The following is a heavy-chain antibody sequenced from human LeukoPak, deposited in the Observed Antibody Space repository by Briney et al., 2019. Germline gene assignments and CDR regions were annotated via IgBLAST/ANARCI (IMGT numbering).Heavy chain of an antibody. CDR3: AKGRDSGGYQPFDY. V-gene: IGHV3-33*06. CDR2: IWYDGSNK. CDR1: GFTFSSYG. D-gene: IGHD1-26*01. Sequence: GGSLRLSCAASGFTFSSYGMHWVRQAPGKGLEWVAVIWYDGSNKYYADSVKGRFTISRDNSKNTLYLQMNGLRAEDTAVYYCAKGRDSGGYQPFDYWGQGTLVTVSS. J-gene: IGHJ4*02.